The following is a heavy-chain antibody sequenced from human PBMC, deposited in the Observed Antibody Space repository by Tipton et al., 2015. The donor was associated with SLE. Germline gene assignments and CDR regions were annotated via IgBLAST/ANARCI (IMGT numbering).Heavy chain of an antibody. CDR2: INPNSGGT. D-gene: IGHD2-15*01. CDR1: GYTFTGYY. J-gene: IGHJ4*02. V-gene: IGHV1-2*02. Sequence: QLVQSGAVVKKPGASVKVSCKASGYTFTGYYMHWVRQAPGQGLEWMGWINPNSGGTNYAQKFQGRVTMTRDTSISTAYMELSRLRSDDTAVYYCARDSYCSGGSCYSGYWGQGTLVTVSS. CDR3: ARDSYCSGGSCYSGY.